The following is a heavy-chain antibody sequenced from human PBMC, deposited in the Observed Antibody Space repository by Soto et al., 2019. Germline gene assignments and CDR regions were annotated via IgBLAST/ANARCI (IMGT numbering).Heavy chain of an antibody. Sequence: LSLTCAVYGGSFSGYYWSWIRQPPGKGLEWIGEINHSGSTNYNPSLKSRVTISVDTSKNQFSLKLSSVTAADTAVYYCARSWISPAPGGWFDPWGQGTLVTVSS. D-gene: IGHD2-2*03. CDR2: INHSGST. CDR1: GGSFSGYY. J-gene: IGHJ5*02. CDR3: ARSWISPAPGGWFDP. V-gene: IGHV4-34*01.